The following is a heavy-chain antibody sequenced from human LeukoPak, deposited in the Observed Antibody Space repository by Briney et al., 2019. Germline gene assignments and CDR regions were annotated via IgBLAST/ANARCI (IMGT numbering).Heavy chain of an antibody. CDR1: GFTFSSYA. V-gene: IGHV3-23*01. Sequence: GGSLRLSCAASGFTFSSYAMSWVRQAAGKGLEWVSAISGSGGSTYYADSVKGRFTISRDNAKNSLFLQMNSLRAEDTAIYYCARGLCGGDCYDYWGQGILVTVSS. J-gene: IGHJ4*02. CDR2: ISGSGGST. CDR3: ARGLCGGDCYDY. D-gene: IGHD2-21*01.